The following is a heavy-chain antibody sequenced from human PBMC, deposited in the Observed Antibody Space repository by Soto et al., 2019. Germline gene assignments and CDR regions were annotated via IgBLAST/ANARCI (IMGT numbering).Heavy chain of an antibody. CDR2: FDPEDGET. CDR3: ATGASDGYCSGGSCYSDAFDI. CDR1: GYTLTELS. V-gene: IGHV1-24*01. J-gene: IGHJ3*02. D-gene: IGHD2-15*01. Sequence: ASVKVSFKVSGYTLTELSMHWLRQAPGKGLEWMGGFDPEDGETIYAQKFQGRVTMTEDTSTDTAYMELSSLRSEDTAVYYCATGASDGYCSGGSCYSDAFDIWGQGTMVTVSS.